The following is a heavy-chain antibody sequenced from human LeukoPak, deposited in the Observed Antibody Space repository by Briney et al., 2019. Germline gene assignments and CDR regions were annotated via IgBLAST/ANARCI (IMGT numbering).Heavy chain of an antibody. CDR1: GGSISSSSYY. V-gene: IGHV4-39*07. J-gene: IGHJ4*02. CDR2: IYYSGST. Sequence: SETLSLTCTVSGGSISSSSYYWGWIRQPPGKGLEWIGSIYYSGSTYYDNPSLKSRITISVDTSKYQFSLKLTSVTAADTAMYYCARSLRNLRGYSGYSDYWGQGTLVTVSS. CDR3: ARSLRNLRGYSGYSDY. D-gene: IGHD5-12*01.